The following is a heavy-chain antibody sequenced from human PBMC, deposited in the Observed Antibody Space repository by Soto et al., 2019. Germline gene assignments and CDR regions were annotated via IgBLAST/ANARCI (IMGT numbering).Heavy chain of an antibody. J-gene: IGHJ2*01. CDR2: ILCDGRNE. CDR1: GFTFSTYA. CDR3: AKDSLPYNWNYEASPWYFDL. V-gene: IGHV3-30*18. Sequence: QVQLVESGGGVVQPGKSLRVSCAASGFTFSTYAMHWVRQAPGKGLEWVAGILCDGRNEHYADSMKGRLSISRDNPKNTLYLQMNSLRLEDTAVYYCAKDSLPYNWNYEASPWYFDLWGRGTLVTVSS. D-gene: IGHD1-7*01.